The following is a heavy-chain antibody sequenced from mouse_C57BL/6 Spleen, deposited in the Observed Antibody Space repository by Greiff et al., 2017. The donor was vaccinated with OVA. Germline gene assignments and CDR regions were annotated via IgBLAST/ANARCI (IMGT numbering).Heavy chain of an antibody. V-gene: IGHV5-4*01. J-gene: IGHJ4*01. Sequence: EVKLMESGGGLVKPGGSLKLSCAASGFTFSSYAMSWVRQTPGKRLEWVATISDGGSCTYYPDNVKGRFTISRDNAKNTLYLQMSHLKSEDTAMYYCAGDHLYYAMDDWGKGTTVTVAS. CDR1: GFTFSSYA. CDR2: ISDGGSCT. CDR3: AGDHLYYAMDD.